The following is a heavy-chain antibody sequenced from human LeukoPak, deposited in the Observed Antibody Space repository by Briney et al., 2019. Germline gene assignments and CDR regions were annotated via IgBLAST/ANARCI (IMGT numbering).Heavy chain of an antibody. Sequence: GASVKVSCKASGYTFTGYYMHWVRQAPGQGLEWMGWINPNSGGTNYAQKFQGWVTMTRDTSISTAYMELSRLRSDDTAVYYCARDRATLWFGRNYGMDVWGKGTTVTVSS. CDR2: INPNSGGT. CDR1: GYTFTGYY. V-gene: IGHV1-2*04. J-gene: IGHJ6*04. D-gene: IGHD3-10*01. CDR3: ARDRATLWFGRNYGMDV.